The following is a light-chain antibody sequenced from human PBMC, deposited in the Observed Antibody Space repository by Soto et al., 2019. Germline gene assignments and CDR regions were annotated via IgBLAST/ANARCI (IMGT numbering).Light chain of an antibody. J-gene: IGKJ2*01. CDR2: AAS. CDR1: QSISSY. V-gene: IGKV1-39*01. Sequence: DIQMTQSPSSLSASVGDRVTITCRAGQSISSYLNWYQQKPGKAPKLLIYAASSLQSGDPSRFSGSGSATDYTLTISNLQPEDLATYYCQQSYSTPQTFGQGTMLEIK. CDR3: QQSYSTPQT.